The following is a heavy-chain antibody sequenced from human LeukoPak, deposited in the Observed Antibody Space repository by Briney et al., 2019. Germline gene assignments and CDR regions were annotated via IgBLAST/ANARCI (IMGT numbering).Heavy chain of an antibody. CDR1: GGSISSSYYY. J-gene: IGHJ6*02. V-gene: IGHV4-61*01. Sequence: PSETLSLTCTVSGGSISSSYYYWSWIRQPPGKGLEWIGYIYDSGSTNYNPSLKSRVTISVDTSKNQYSLKVSSVTAADTAIYYCARDRWTYMGYQYGMDVWGQGTTVTVSS. CDR3: ARDRWTYMGYQYGMDV. D-gene: IGHD3/OR15-3a*01. CDR2: IYDSGST.